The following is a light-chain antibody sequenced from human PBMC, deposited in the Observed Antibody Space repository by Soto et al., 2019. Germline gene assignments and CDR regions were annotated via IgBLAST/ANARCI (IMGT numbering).Light chain of an antibody. Sequence: ELVLTQSPGTLSLSPGERATLSCRASQTVNDNYLAWYQQIPGQAPRLLISGASGRATGTPDRFSGSASGTDFTLTISRLEPEDFAVYYCQQYGSSPLTFGGGTKGISN. V-gene: IGKV3-20*01. J-gene: IGKJ4*01. CDR3: QQYGSSPLT. CDR2: GAS. CDR1: QTVNDNY.